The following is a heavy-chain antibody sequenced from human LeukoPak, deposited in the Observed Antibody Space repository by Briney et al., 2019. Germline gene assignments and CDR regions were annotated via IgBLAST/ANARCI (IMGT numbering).Heavy chain of an antibody. J-gene: IGHJ3*01. D-gene: IGHD2-15*01. V-gene: IGHV3-23*01. CDR2: ISGSGGST. CDR3: AKDNIVVVVAATGV. Sequence: PGGSLRLSCAASGFIFSSYAMSWVRQAPGKGLEWVSAISGSGGSTYYADSVKGRFTISRDNSKNTLYLQMNSRRAEDPAVYYCAKDNIVVVVAATGVWGQGTMVTVSS. CDR1: GFIFSSYA.